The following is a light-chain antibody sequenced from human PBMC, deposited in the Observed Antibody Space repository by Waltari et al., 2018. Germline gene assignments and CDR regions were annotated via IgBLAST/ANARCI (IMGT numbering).Light chain of an antibody. CDR3: QQYGSSPLYT. Sequence: ENVLTQSPGTLSLSPGEGATLSCRASQSVSSRHLAWYQQKPGQAPSLLIYAASRRATGSPDRFSGSASGTDFTLTISRLEPEDSAVYYWQQYGSSPLYTFGQGTKLEIK. J-gene: IGKJ2*01. CDR2: AAS. V-gene: IGKV3-20*01. CDR1: QSVSSRH.